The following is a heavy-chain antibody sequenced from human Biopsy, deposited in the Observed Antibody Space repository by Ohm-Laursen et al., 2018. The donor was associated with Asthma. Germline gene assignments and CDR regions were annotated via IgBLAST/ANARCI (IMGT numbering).Heavy chain of an antibody. CDR1: GYTFISYA. V-gene: IGHV1-3*01. Sequence: GASVKVSCKASGYTFISYAMHWVRQAPGQRLEWMGWINAGNGNTKYSQKFQGRVTITRDTSASTAYMDLSSLRSEDTAVYYCARTYYDFLTGQVNDAFAMWGQGTMVTVSS. D-gene: IGHD3-9*01. CDR2: INAGNGNT. CDR3: ARTYYDFLTGQVNDAFAM. J-gene: IGHJ3*02.